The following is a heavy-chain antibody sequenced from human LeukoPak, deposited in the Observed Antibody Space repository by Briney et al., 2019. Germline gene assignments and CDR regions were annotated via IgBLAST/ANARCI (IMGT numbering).Heavy chain of an antibody. J-gene: IGHJ4*02. Sequence: PGGSLRLSCAASGFXFSSYGIHWVRQAPGKGLKWVAVIWHDGSYKYYADSAKGRFAISRDSSKNTLYLQMNSLRAEDTAVYYCARVMGNYGSLDYWGQGTLVTVSS. V-gene: IGHV3-33*01. D-gene: IGHD3-10*01. CDR2: IWHDGSYK. CDR1: GFXFSSYG. CDR3: ARVMGNYGSLDY.